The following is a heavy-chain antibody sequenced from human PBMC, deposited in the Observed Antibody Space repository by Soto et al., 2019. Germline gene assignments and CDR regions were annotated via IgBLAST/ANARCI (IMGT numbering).Heavy chain of an antibody. CDR1: GGSITSSNW. CDR3: ARDRTVGSSWQRYWFDP. V-gene: IGHV4-4*02. CDR2: IYHTGRT. J-gene: IGHJ5*02. D-gene: IGHD2-2*01. Sequence: QVQLQESGPGLVKPSGTLSLTCEVSGGSITSSNWWSWVRHSPGKGLEWIGDIYHTGRTNYNPSLKIRVSMSVDESNNLFSLTLTAVTAADTAMYYCARDRTVGSSWQRYWFDPRGYGALVT.